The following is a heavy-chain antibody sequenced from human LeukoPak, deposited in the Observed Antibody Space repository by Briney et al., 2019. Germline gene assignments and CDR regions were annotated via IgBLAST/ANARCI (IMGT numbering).Heavy chain of an antibody. J-gene: IGHJ3*02. CDR1: GFTFDDYT. D-gene: IGHD3-16*01. CDR3: AKDIRRYDYVWGKDDAFDI. V-gene: IGHV3-43*01. Sequence: GGSLRLSCAASGFTFDDYTMHWVRQAPGKGLEWVSLISWDGGSTYYADSVKGRFTISRDNSKNSLYLQMNSLRTEDTALYYCAKDIRRYDYVWGKDDAFDIWGQGTMVTVSS. CDR2: ISWDGGST.